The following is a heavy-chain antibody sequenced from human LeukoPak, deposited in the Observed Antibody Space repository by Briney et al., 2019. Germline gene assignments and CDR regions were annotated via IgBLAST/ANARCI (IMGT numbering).Heavy chain of an antibody. CDR1: GFTFSSYG. V-gene: IGHV3-30*03. Sequence: PGGSLRLSCAASGFTFSSYGMHWVRQAPGKGLEWVAVISYDGSNKYYADSVKGRFTISRDNSKNTLYLQMNSLRAEDTAVYYCARLGYCSGGSCYSPFDYWGQGTLVTVSS. CDR3: ARLGYCSGGSCYSPFDY. D-gene: IGHD2-15*01. J-gene: IGHJ4*02. CDR2: ISYDGSNK.